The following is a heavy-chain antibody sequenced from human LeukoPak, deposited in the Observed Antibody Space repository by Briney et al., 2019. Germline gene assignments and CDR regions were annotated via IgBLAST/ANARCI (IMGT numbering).Heavy chain of an antibody. D-gene: IGHD6-19*01. J-gene: IGHJ3*02. CDR2: ISGSGDRT. CDR1: GFTFSNYA. V-gene: IGHV3-23*01. Sequence: GGSLRLSCAASGFTFSNYAMSWVRQAPGKGLEWVSTISGSGDRTYDADSVKGRVTIFRDNAKNSLYLQMNSLRVEDTAIYYCARDGRAVAFDIWGQGTMVTVSS. CDR3: ARDGRAVAFDI.